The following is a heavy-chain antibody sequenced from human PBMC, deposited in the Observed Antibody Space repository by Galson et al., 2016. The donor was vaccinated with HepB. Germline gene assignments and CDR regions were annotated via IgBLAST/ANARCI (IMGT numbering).Heavy chain of an antibody. J-gene: IGHJ4*02. CDR1: GFTFSNYA. CDR3: AKDRGGSYNSRTYYPAFDY. Sequence: SLRLSCAASGFTFSNYAMSWVRQAPGKGLEWVTGITDSGGSTSYADPVEGRFTISRDNSKNTLYLHLNSLRADDTAVYYCAKDRGGSYNSRTYYPAFDYWGQGTLVTVSS. D-gene: IGHD2/OR15-2a*01. CDR2: ITDSGGST. V-gene: IGHV3-23*01.